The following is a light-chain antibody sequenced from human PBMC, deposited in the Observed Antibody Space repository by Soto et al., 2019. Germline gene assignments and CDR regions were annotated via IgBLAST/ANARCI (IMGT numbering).Light chain of an antibody. CDR3: QQYNNWPWT. J-gene: IGKJ1*01. CDR1: QSVSSN. Sequence: EIAMSQSPATLSVSPGERATLSCRASQSVSSNLAWYQQKPGQAPRLLIYGASTRATGIPARFSGSGSGTEFTLTISSLQSEDFAVYYCQQYNNWPWTFGQGTKVDNK. CDR2: GAS. V-gene: IGKV3-15*01.